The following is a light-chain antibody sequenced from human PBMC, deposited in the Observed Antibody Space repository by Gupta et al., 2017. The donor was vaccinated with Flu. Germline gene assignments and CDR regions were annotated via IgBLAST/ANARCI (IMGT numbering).Light chain of an antibody. CDR3: QSYDNSLSGWV. V-gene: IGLV1-40*01. J-gene: IGLJ3*02. CDR1: SPNIGARYG. Sequence: QSVLTQPPSVSGAPGQRVTISCTGSSPNIGARYGVHWYQQLPGAVPKLLIYSTTTRPSGVPHRFSASKSGTSASLAITGLQAEDEADYYCQSYDNSLSGWVFGGGTKLTVL. CDR2: STT.